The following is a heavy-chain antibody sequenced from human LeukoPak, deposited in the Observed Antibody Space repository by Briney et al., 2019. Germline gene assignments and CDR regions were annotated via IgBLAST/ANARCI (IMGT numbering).Heavy chain of an antibody. V-gene: IGHV4-4*07. D-gene: IGHD3-22*01. CDR1: GASISSSY. Sequence: SETLSLTCTVSGASISSSYCTWIRQPAGEGLEWIGRISTGGSTTYNPSFKSRVTMSVDMSKNQFSLKLTSVTAADTAVYYCARDQTYYVSSGYYYVTYLQHWARASWSPSPQ. CDR2: ISTGGST. J-gene: IGHJ1*01. CDR3: ARDQTYYVSSGYYYVTYLQH.